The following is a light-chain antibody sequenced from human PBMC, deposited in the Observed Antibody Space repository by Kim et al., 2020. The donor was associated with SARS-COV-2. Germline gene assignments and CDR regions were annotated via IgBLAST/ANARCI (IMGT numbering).Light chain of an antibody. CDR1: QTILNSSKNKNS. Sequence: DIVMTQSPDSLAVSLGERATINCKSSQTILNSSKNKNSLAWYQQRPGQPPNLLISWTSTRASGVPDRFSGSGSGTDFTLTISSLQVEDVAVYYCQQHYSAPLTFGQGTRLEIK. CDR3: QQHYSAPLT. V-gene: IGKV4-1*01. CDR2: WTS. J-gene: IGKJ5*01.